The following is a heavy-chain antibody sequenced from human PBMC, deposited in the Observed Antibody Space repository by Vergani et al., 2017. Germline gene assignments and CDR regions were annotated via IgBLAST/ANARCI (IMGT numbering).Heavy chain of an antibody. V-gene: IGHV1-2*02. CDR3: ARGVLLRQWLVRFFDY. J-gene: IGHJ4*02. Sequence: QVQLVQSGAEVKKPGSSVKVSCKASGYTFTGYYMHWVRQAPGQGLEWMGWINPNSGGTNYAQKFQGRVTMTRDTSISTAYMELSGLRSDDTAVYYCARGVLLRQWLVRFFDYWGQGTLVTVSS. D-gene: IGHD6-19*01. CDR2: INPNSGGT. CDR1: GYTFTGYY.